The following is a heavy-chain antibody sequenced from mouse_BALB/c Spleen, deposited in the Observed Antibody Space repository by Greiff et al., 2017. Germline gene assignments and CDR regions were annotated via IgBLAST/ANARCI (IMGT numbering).Heavy chain of an antibody. V-gene: IGHV1S22*01. Sequence: LQQPGSELVRPGASVKLSCKASGYTFTSYWMHWVKQRPGQGLEWIGNIYPGSGSTNYDEKFKSKATLTVDTSSSTAYMQLSSLTSEDSAVYYCTRWDYRYDYWGQGTTLTVSS. CDR1: GYTFTSYW. J-gene: IGHJ2*01. CDR3: TRWDYRYDY. D-gene: IGHD2-14*01. CDR2: IYPGSGST.